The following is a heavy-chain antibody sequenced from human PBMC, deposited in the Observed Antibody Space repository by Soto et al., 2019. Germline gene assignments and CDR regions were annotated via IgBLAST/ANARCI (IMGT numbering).Heavy chain of an antibody. Sequence: SETLSLTCTVSGCSISSYYWSWIRQPPGKGLEWIGYIYYSGSTNYNPSLKSRVTISVDTSKNQFSLKLSSVTAADTAVYYCARDAPPADYWGQGTLVTVSS. CDR3: ARDAPPADY. J-gene: IGHJ4*02. V-gene: IGHV4-59*12. CDR1: GCSISSYY. CDR2: IYYSGST.